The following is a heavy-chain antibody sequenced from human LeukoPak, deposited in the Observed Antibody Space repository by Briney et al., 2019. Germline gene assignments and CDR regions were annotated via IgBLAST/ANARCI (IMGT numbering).Heavy chain of an antibody. CDR3: ATREVVVINY. V-gene: IGHV4-39*07. J-gene: IGHJ4*02. CDR2: IYSSGNT. CDR1: NGSISSTNYF. D-gene: IGHD3-22*01. Sequence: PSETLSLTCNVSNGSISSTNYFWVWIRQPPGKGLVWIGSIYSSGNTFYNPSLKSRVTISVDTSKNQFSLKLSSVTAADTAVYYCATREVVVINYWGQGTLVTVSS.